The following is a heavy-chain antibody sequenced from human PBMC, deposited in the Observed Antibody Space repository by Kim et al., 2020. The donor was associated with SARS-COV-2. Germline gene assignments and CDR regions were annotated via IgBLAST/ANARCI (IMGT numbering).Heavy chain of an antibody. Sequence: ASVKVSCKTSGYTFTTYGISWVRQAPGQGLEWLGWIKTHNGNKNYAQKVQDRVTVTTDTSTSTAYMELRRLRSDDTAMYYCARALGGGYYGSGIMYVYGM. CDR1: GYTFTTYG. CDR3: ARALGGGYYGSGIMYVYGM. CDR2: IKTHNGNK. D-gene: IGHD3-10*01. V-gene: IGHV1-18*01. J-gene: IGHJ6*01.